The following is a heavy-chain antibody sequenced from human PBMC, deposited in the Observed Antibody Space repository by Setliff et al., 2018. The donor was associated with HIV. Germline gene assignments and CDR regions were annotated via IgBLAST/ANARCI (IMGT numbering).Heavy chain of an antibody. Sequence: LSLTCAVSSYSISSGYYWGRIRQPPGKGLEWIGNIYHSGSTYYNPSLKSRVTISVDTSKNQFSLKLSSVTAADTAVYYCARVQVSGTYPIDYWGQGTLVTVSS. D-gene: IGHD3-10*01. CDR3: ARVQVSGTYPIDY. V-gene: IGHV4-38-2*01. CDR2: IYHSGST. CDR1: SYSISSGYY. J-gene: IGHJ4*02.